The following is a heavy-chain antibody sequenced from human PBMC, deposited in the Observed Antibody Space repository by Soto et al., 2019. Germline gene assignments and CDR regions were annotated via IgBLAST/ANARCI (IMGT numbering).Heavy chain of an antibody. CDR3: ASAPVAGTFDC. J-gene: IGHJ4*02. CDR2: ISSSGSTI. Sequence: EVQLVESGGGLVQPGGSLRLSCAASGFTFSSYEMNWVRQAPGKGLEWVSYISSSGSTIYYADSVKGRFTISRDNAKHSPYLQMNSLRAEDTAVYYCASAPVAGTFDCWGQGTRVTVAA. V-gene: IGHV3-48*03. D-gene: IGHD6-19*01. CDR1: GFTFSSYE.